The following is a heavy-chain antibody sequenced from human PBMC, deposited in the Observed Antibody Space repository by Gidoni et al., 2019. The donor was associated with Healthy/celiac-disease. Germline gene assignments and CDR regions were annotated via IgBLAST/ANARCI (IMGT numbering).Heavy chain of an antibody. Sequence: QLQLQESGSGLVKPSQPLSLTCAVSAGTIRRGGYSWSWIRQPPGKGLEWIGYIYHSGSTYYNPALKSRVTISVDRSKNQFSLKLSSVTAADTAVYYCARSQNYGDYGDAFDIWGQGTMVTVSS. V-gene: IGHV4-30-2*01. CDR2: IYHSGST. D-gene: IGHD4-17*01. CDR3: ARSQNYGDYGDAFDI. CDR1: AGTIRRGGYS. J-gene: IGHJ3*02.